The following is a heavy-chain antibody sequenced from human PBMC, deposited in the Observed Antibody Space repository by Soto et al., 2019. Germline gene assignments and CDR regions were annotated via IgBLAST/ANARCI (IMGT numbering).Heavy chain of an antibody. CDR3: ARGGLAARIFLYYFDY. Sequence: ASVKVSCKASGGTFSTYGMNWVRLAPGQGLEWMGGIIPKFGTTNYAQKLQGRVTMTTDTSTSTAYMELRSLRSDDTAVYYCARGGLAARIFLYYFDYWGQGTLVTVSS. CDR2: IIPKFGTT. CDR1: GGTFSTYG. J-gene: IGHJ4*02. D-gene: IGHD6-6*01. V-gene: IGHV1-18*01.